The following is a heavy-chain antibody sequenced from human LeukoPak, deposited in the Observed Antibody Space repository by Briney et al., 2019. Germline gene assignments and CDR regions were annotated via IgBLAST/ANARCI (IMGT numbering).Heavy chain of an antibody. CDR2: IKQDGSEK. CDR1: GFTFSSYA. V-gene: IGHV3-7*01. CDR3: AREPNY. J-gene: IGHJ4*02. Sequence: GGSLRLSCAASGFTFSSYAMSWVRQAPGKGLEWVANIKQDGSEKYYVDSVKGRFTISRDNAKNSLYLQMNSLRAEDTAVYYCAREPNYWGQGTLVTVSS.